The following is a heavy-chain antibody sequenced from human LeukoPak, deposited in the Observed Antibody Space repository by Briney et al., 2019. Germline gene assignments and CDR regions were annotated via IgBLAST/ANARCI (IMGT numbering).Heavy chain of an antibody. CDR2: ISGSGDNT. CDR3: ARGPSGYHNT. D-gene: IGHD5-12*01. J-gene: IGHJ4*02. Sequence: GGSLRLSCAASGFTFSNYGMSWVRQAPGKGLEWVSAISGSGDNTYYADSVKGRFTISRDNSKNTLYLQMNSLRAEDTAVYYCARGPSGYHNTGGQGTLVTVSS. V-gene: IGHV3-23*01. CDR1: GFTFSNYG.